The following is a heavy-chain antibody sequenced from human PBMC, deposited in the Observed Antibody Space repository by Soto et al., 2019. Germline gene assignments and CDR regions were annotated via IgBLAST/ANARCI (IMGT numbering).Heavy chain of an antibody. D-gene: IGHD6-13*01. J-gene: IGHJ6*02. CDR3: ARDGYSSSSHYYGMDV. CDR2: ISSSSSYI. Sequence: EVQLVESGGGLVQPGGSLRLSCAASGFTFSSYEMNWVRQAPGKGLEWVSSISSSSSYIYYADSVKGRFTISRDNAKNSLYLQMNSLRAEDTAVYYCARDGYSSSSHYYGMDVWGQGTTVTVSS. CDR1: GFTFSSYE. V-gene: IGHV3-48*03.